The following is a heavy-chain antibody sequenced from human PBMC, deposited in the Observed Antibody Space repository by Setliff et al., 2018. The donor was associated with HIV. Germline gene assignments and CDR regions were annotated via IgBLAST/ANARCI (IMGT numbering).Heavy chain of an antibody. CDR1: GYSISSGYY. Sequence: SETLSLTCAVSGYSISSGYYWGWIRQPPGKGLEYIGSIYQSGSTYCSPSLKSRVSMSIDTSKDQFSLRLKSLTASDPAVYYCARDVREGSDYYTFFDSWGQGTLVTVSS. D-gene: IGHD3-3*01. V-gene: IGHV4-38-2*01. CDR2: IYQSGST. CDR3: ARDVREGSDYYTFFDS. J-gene: IGHJ4*02.